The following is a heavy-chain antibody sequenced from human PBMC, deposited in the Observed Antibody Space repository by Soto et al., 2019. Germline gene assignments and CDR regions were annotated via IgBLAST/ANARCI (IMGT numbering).Heavy chain of an antibody. J-gene: IGHJ4*02. Sequence: QVQLVQSGAEVKKPGASVKVSCKASGYTFTSYAISWVRQAPGQGLEWMGGIIPIFGTANYAQKFQGRVTITADESTSTAYMELSSLRSEDTAVYYCARGFYYSGSYSFDYWGQGTLVTVSS. CDR3: ARGFYYSGSYSFDY. V-gene: IGHV1-69*13. CDR2: IIPIFGTA. CDR1: GYTFTSYA. D-gene: IGHD1-26*01.